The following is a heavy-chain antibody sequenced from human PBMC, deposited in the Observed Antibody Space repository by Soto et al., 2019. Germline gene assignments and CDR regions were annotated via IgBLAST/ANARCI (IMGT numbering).Heavy chain of an antibody. CDR3: VKGEYYYDSSGYYPFVY. V-gene: IGHV3-64D*06. D-gene: IGHD3-22*01. CDR1: GFTFSSYA. CDR2: ISTNGGST. J-gene: IGHJ4*02. Sequence: PGGSLRLSCSASGFTFSSYAMHWVRQAPGKGLEYVPSISTNGGSTHYADSVKGRFTISRDNSKNTQYLQMSSLRADDTAVYYCVKGEYYYDSSGYYPFVYWGQGTLVTVSS.